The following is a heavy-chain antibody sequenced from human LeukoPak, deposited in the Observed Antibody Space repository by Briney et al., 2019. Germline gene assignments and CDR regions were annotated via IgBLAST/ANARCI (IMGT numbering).Heavy chain of an antibody. CDR2: ISNTGDHI. D-gene: IGHD6-13*01. V-gene: IGHV3-21*01. Sequence: GGSLRLSCAASGFIFSRFSMNWVRQAPGRGLEWVSSISNTGDHIYYADSLQGRFTISRDNAKTSLYLQVNSLRAEDTAVYYCARDLAAAGYFHYWGQGTLVTVSS. CDR3: ARDLAAAGYFHY. J-gene: IGHJ4*02. CDR1: GFIFSRFS.